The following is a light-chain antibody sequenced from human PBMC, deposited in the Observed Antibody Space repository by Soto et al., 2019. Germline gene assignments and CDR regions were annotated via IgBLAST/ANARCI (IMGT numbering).Light chain of an antibody. CDR2: DNA. CDR3: QSYDTSLSAVV. CDR1: SSNIGAGYD. V-gene: IGLV1-40*01. Sequence: QSVLTQPPSVSGAPGQRVTISCTGSSSNIGAGYDVHWYQQLPGTAPKLLIYDNANRPSGVSARFSGSKSGTSASLAITGLQAEDEADYYCQSYDTSLSAVVFGGGTKLTVL. J-gene: IGLJ2*01.